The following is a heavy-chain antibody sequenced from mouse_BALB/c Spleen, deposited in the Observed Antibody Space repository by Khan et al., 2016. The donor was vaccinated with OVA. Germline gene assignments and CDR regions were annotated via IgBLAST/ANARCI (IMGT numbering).Heavy chain of an antibody. Sequence: VQLQESGPELVKPGASVRMSCNASGYTFTDFLISWVKQRAGQGLEWIGEIYPGSGYTYYNEKFKGKATLTSDRSSNTAYMELSSLTSADSAVYFCARAGYGGFADWGQGTLVTVSA. J-gene: IGHJ3*01. V-gene: IGHV1-81*01. CDR2: IYPGSGYT. CDR1: GYTFTDFL. CDR3: ARAGYGGFAD. D-gene: IGHD3-2*02.